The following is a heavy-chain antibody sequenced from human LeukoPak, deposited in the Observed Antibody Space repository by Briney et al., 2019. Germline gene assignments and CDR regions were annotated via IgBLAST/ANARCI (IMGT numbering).Heavy chain of an antibody. Sequence: GGSLRLSCAASGFTFSSYEMNWVRQAPGKGLEWVSYISSSGSTIYYADSVKGRFTISRDNSKTTLYLQMNSLRAEDTAVYYCAKDGDYYGSGPPDYWGQGTLVTVSS. CDR2: ISSSGSTI. D-gene: IGHD3-10*01. CDR3: AKDGDYYGSGPPDY. CDR1: GFTFSSYE. V-gene: IGHV3-48*03. J-gene: IGHJ4*02.